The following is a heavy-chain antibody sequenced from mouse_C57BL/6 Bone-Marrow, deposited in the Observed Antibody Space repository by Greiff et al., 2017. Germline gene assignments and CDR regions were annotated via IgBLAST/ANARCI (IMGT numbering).Heavy chain of an antibody. CDR2: IYPGGGYT. V-gene: IGHV1-63*01. D-gene: IGHD1-1*02. J-gene: IGHJ4*01. Sequence: VKLQQSGAELVRPGTSVKMSCKASGYPFTHSWIGWAKQRPGHGLEWIGDIYPGGGYTKYNETFKGKATLTADKSSSTAYIQVSSLTAEDSASYYGARGGDDRGYYGMDYWGQGTAGTVAS. CDR3: ARGGDDRGYYGMDY. CDR1: GYPFTHSW.